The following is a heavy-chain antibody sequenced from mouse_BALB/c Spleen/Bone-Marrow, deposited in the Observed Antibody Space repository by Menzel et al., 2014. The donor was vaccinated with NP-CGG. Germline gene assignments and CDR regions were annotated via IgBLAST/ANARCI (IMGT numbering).Heavy chain of an antibody. CDR2: IDPANGNT. CDR3: AVYDYEGFAY. Sequence: EVQLQQSGAELVKPEASVKLSCTASGFNIKDTYMHWVKQRPEQGLEWIGRIDPANGNTKYDPKFQGKATITADTSSNTAYLQLSSLTSEDTAVYYCAVYDYEGFAYWGQGTLVTVSA. D-gene: IGHD2-4*01. J-gene: IGHJ3*01. V-gene: IGHV14-3*02. CDR1: GFNIKDTY.